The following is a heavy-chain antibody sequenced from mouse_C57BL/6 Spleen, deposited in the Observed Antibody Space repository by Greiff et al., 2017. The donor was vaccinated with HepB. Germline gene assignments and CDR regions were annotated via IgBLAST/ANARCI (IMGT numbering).Heavy chain of an antibody. CDR3: SITRYYGSSLYAMDY. Sequence: EVQLQQSGPELVKPGASVKIPCKASGYTFTDYNMDWVKQSHGKSLEWIGDINPNNGGTIYNQTFKGTATLTVDKSSSTAYMELRSLTSEDTAVYYCSITRYYGSSLYAMDYWGQGTSVTVAS. CDR2: INPNNGGT. J-gene: IGHJ4*01. D-gene: IGHD1-1*01. CDR1: GYTFTDYN. V-gene: IGHV1-18*01.